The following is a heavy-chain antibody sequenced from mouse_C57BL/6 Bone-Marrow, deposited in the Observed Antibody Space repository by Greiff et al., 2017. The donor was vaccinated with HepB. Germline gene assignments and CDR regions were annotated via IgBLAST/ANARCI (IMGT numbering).Heavy chain of an antibody. J-gene: IGHJ1*03. Sequence: EVHLVESGGGLVKPGGSLKLSCAASGFTFSDYGMHWVRQAPEKGLEWVAYISSGSSTIYYADTVKGRFTISRDNAKNTLFLQMTSLRSEDTAMYYCARRLRRGYFDVWGTGTTVTVSS. CDR2: ISSGSSTI. CDR3: ARRLRRGYFDV. CDR1: GFTFSDYG. D-gene: IGHD1-2*01. V-gene: IGHV5-17*01.